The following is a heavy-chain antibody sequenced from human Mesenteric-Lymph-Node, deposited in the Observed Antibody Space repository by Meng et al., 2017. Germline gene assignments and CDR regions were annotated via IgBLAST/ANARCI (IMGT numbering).Heavy chain of an antibody. CDR2: ISYDGSNK. V-gene: IGHV3-30*04. CDR3: TTRGHTIGWFDS. Sequence: GESLKISCAASGFTFSSYAMHWVRQAPGKGLEWVAVISYDGSNKYYADSVKGRFTISRDNSKNTLYLQMNSLRGEDTAIYYCTTRGHTIGWFDSWGQGTLVTVSS. D-gene: IGHD2-2*01. J-gene: IGHJ5*01. CDR1: GFTFSSYA.